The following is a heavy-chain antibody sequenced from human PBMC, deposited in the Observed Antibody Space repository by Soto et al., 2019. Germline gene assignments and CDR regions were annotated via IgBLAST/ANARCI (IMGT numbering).Heavy chain of an antibody. V-gene: IGHV3-30-3*01. CDR3: ARDRGGRGAVDTAPPNYYYYGMDV. J-gene: IGHJ6*02. CDR2: ISYDGSNK. Sequence: QVQLVESGGGVVQPGRSLRLSCAASGFTFSSYAMHWVRQAPGKGLEWVAVISYDGSNKYYADSVKGRFTISRDNSKNTLYLQMNSLRAEDTAVYYCARDRGGRGAVDTAPPNYYYYGMDVWGQGTTVTVSS. CDR1: GFTFSSYA. D-gene: IGHD5-18*01.